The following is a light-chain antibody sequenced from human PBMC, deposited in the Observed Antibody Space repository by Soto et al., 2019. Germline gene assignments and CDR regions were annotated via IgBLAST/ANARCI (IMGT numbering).Light chain of an antibody. J-gene: IGLJ2*01. Sequence: SYELTQPLSVSVALGQTATITCGGNNIGSKNVYWYQQKPGQAPVLVIYRDSNRPSGIPERFSGFNSGNTATLTTSRAQAGDEADYYCQVWDSSTVVFGGGTKLTVL. CDR1: NIGSKN. CDR3: QVWDSSTVV. V-gene: IGLV3-9*01. CDR2: RDS.